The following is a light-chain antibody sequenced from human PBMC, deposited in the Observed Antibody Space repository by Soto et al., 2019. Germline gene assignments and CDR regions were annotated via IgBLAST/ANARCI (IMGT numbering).Light chain of an antibody. V-gene: IGKV3-15*01. Sequence: EKVMTQSPATLSVSPGERATLSCRASQSVSSNLAWYQQRPGQPPRLLIYGASTRATGIPARFSGSGSGTEFTLTISSLQSADFAVYYCQQYSSWPLTFGGGTKVEIK. CDR2: GAS. CDR3: QQYSSWPLT. CDR1: QSVSSN. J-gene: IGKJ4*01.